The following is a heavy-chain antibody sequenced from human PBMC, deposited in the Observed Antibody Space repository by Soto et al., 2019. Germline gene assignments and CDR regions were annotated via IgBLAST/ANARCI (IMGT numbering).Heavy chain of an antibody. CDR1: GGTFSSYA. Sequence: SCKASGGTFSSYAISWVRQAPGQGLEWMGGIIPIFGTANYAQKFQGRVTITADESTSTAYMELSSLRSEDTAVYYCASYRRDWNGEDYYYGMDVWGQGTTVTVSS. J-gene: IGHJ6*02. CDR2: IIPIFGTA. V-gene: IGHV1-69*01. CDR3: ASYRRDWNGEDYYYGMDV. D-gene: IGHD1-1*01.